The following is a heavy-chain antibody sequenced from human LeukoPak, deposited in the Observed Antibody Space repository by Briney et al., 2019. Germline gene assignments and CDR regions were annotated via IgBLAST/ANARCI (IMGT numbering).Heavy chain of an antibody. Sequence: GGSLRLSCTASGFIFSSYTMSWVRQAPGRGLEWVSTISGSGDNSYYADSVKGRFTISRDNSKNTLYLQMNSLRAEDTAVYYCAKDHDEYSSSWYFDYWGQGTLVTVSS. D-gene: IGHD6-13*01. CDR1: GFIFSSYT. CDR3: AKDHDEYSSSWYFDY. V-gene: IGHV3-23*01. CDR2: ISGSGDNS. J-gene: IGHJ4*02.